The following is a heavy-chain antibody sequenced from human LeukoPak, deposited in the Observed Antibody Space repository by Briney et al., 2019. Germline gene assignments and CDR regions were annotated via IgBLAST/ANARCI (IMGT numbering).Heavy chain of an antibody. CDR3: AREGEWELTDAFDI. CDR1: GYTFTSYD. V-gene: IGHV1-8*03. D-gene: IGHD1-26*01. Sequence: GASAKVSCKASGYTFTSYDINWVRQATGQGLEWMGWMNPNSGNTGYAQKFQGRVTITRNTSISTAYMELSSLRSEDTAVYYCAREGEWELTDAFDIWGQGTMVTVSS. J-gene: IGHJ3*02. CDR2: MNPNSGNT.